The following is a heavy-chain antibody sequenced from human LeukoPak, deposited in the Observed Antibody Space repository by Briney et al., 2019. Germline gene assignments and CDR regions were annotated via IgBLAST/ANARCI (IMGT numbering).Heavy chain of an antibody. V-gene: IGHV3-21*01. CDR2: ISSSSSYI. D-gene: IGHD3-10*01. CDR3: ASEVVRGVSDAFDI. Sequence: PGGSLRLSCAASGFTFSSYSMNWVRQAPGKGLEWVSSISSSSSYIYYVDSVKGRFTISRDNAKNSLYLQMNSLRAEDTAVYYCASEVVRGVSDAFDIWGQGTMVTVSS. J-gene: IGHJ3*02. CDR1: GFTFSSYS.